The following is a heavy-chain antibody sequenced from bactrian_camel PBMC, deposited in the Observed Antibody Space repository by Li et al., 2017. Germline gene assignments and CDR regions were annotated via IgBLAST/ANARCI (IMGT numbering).Heavy chain of an antibody. CDR1: GDGHSRYR. Sequence: QLVESGGGSVQAGGSLRLSCGASGDGHSRYRMGWYRQAPGKEREFVSSIGADDMTIYADSVKGRFTISKDKAEDTVYLQMNSLKPEDTAMYFCKTGVGTLSCLGLWGQGTQVTVS. J-gene: IGHJ4*01. CDR2: IGADDMT. V-gene: IGHV3S53*01. CDR3: KTGVGTLSCLGL. D-gene: IGHD1*01.